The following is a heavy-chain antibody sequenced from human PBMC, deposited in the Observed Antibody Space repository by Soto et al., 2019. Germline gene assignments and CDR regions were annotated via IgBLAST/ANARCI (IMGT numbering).Heavy chain of an antibody. CDR2: ISGSGGST. CDR3: AKRGKYCSGGSCYPYFDY. Sequence: GGSLRLSCAASGFTFSSYAMSWVRQAPGKGLEWVSAISGSGGSTYYADSVKGRFTISRDNSKNTLYLQMNSLRAEDTAVYYCAKRGKYCSGGSCYPYFDYWGQGTLVTVSS. D-gene: IGHD2-15*01. J-gene: IGHJ4*02. V-gene: IGHV3-23*01. CDR1: GFTFSSYA.